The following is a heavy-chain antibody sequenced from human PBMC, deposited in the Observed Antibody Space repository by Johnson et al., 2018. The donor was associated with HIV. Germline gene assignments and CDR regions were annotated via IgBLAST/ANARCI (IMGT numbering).Heavy chain of an antibody. V-gene: IGHV3-30*04. J-gene: IGHJ3*02. D-gene: IGHD6-13*01. CDR3: ARDQEAAAGQDDAFDI. CDR2: ISYDGSNK. Sequence: QVQLVESGGGVVQPGRSLRLSCVASGFTFSSYAMHWVRQAPGKGLEWVAVISYDGSNKYHADSVKGRFTISRDNSKNTLYLQMNSLRAEDTAVYYCARDQEAAAGQDDAFDIWGQGTMVTVSS. CDR1: GFTFSSYA.